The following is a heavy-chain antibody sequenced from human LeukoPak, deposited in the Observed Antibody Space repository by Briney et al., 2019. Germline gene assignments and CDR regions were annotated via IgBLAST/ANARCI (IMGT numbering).Heavy chain of an antibody. V-gene: IGHV4-59*01. D-gene: IGHD4-4*01. Sequence: NPSETLSLTCSVSGGSINSDYWNWIRQPPGKGLEWIGYIYHSGSTNYNPSLKSRVTMSIDKSKKQFSLKLISVTAADTAIYYCARVGGMTTINNAAFDIWGQGTMVTVSS. CDR3: ARVGGMTTINNAAFDI. J-gene: IGHJ3*02. CDR1: GGSINSDY. CDR2: IYHSGST.